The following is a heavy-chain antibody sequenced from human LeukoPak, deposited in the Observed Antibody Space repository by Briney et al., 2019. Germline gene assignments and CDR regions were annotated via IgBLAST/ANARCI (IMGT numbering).Heavy chain of an antibody. CDR1: GYTFTNYG. Sequence: ASVKVSCKASGYTFTNYGILWVRQAPGQGLEWMGWISAYNGNTNYAQKLQGRVTMTTDTSTSTAYMELRSLRSEDTAVYYCARGVYYGGNSDLGYWFGPWGQGTLVTVSS. D-gene: IGHD4-23*01. V-gene: IGHV1-18*01. CDR3: ARGVYYGGNSDLGYWFGP. CDR2: ISAYNGNT. J-gene: IGHJ5*02.